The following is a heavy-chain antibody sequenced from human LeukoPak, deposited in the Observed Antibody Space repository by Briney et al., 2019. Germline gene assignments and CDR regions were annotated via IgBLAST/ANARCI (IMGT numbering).Heavy chain of an antibody. J-gene: IGHJ5*02. CDR1: GYTFTGYY. CDR2: INPNSGGT. V-gene: IGHV1-2*04. CDR3: ARGDSIRGGWFAP. Sequence: ASVKVSCKASGYTFTGYYMHWVRQAPGQGLEWMGWINPNSGGTNYAQKFQGWVTMTRDTSISTAYMELTRLRSDDTAVYYCARGDSIRGGWFAPWGQGTRVTVSS. D-gene: IGHD6-13*01.